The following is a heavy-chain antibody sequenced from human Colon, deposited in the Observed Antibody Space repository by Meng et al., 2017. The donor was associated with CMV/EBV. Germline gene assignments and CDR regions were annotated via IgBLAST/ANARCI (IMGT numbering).Heavy chain of an antibody. Sequence: VQLVESGGGLVQPVGSLRLSCAASGFIFSNYVMSWVRQAPGKGLEWVSSISGSGGSTYYADSVKGRFTISRDNSKKTLYLQMNSLRAEDTAVYYCAKPRGAGSWGRGTLVTVSS. CDR3: AKPRGAGS. CDR2: ISGSGGST. D-gene: IGHD6-19*01. J-gene: IGHJ5*02. V-gene: IGHV3-23*04. CDR1: GFIFSNYV.